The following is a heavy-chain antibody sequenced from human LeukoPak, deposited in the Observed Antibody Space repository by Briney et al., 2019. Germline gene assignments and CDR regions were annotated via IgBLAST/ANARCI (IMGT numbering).Heavy chain of an antibody. CDR3: ARDTVRRVYGMDV. CDR1: GGSISSGGYY. D-gene: IGHD4-11*01. V-gene: IGHV4-31*03. J-gene: IGHJ6*02. Sequence: NPSQTLSLTCTVSGGSISSGGYYWSWIRQHPGKGLEGIGYIYYSGSTYYNPSLKSRVTISVDTSKNQFSLKLSSVTAADTAVYYCARDTVRRVYGMDVWGQGTTVTVSS. CDR2: IYYSGST.